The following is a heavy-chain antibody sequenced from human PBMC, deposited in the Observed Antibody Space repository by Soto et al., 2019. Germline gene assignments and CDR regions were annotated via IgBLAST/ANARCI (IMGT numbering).Heavy chain of an antibody. J-gene: IGHJ4*01. V-gene: IGHV4-39*01. Sequence: PSETLSLTCTVSGGSISRGSSYGGWIRQPPGKGLEWVGSIYYLGNTYYNPSLGGRVSISVDTSKNQFSLKLNSVTAADTAVFYCSGLFCYVNSGDQLTYLRQGSLDLVSS. CDR1: GGSISRGSSY. CDR2: IYYLGNT. D-gene: IGHD3-9*01. CDR3: SGLFCYVNSGDQLTY.